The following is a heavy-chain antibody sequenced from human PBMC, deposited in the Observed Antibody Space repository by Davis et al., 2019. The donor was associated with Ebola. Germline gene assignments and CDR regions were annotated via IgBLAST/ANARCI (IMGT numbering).Heavy chain of an antibody. D-gene: IGHD3/OR15-3a*01. V-gene: IGHV3-43*02. CDR1: GFNFDDYA. CDR2: ITGVGGNK. Sequence: PGGSLRLSCPPSGFNFDDYAMHWIRQVPGKGLEWVSFITGVGGNKYYVDSVKGRFTISRDNSKKSLYLQMTSLRTEDTAFYYCAKDVSQRDSLLYWGVDYWGQGTLVTVSS. CDR3: AKDVSQRDSLLYWGVDY. J-gene: IGHJ4*02.